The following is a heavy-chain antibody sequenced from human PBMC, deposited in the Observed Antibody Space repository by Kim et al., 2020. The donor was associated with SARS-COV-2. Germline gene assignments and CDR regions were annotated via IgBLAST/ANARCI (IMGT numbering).Heavy chain of an antibody. CDR3: AKDGAYYYDSSGYYRGHYFDY. J-gene: IGHJ4*02. Sequence: GGSLRLSCAASGFTFSSYGMHWVRQAPGKGLEWVAVISYDGSNKYYADSVKGRFTISRDNSKNTLYLQMNSLRAEDTAVYYCAKDGAYYYDSSGYYRGHYFDYWGQGTLVTVSS. V-gene: IGHV3-30*18. D-gene: IGHD3-22*01. CDR1: GFTFSSYG. CDR2: ISYDGSNK.